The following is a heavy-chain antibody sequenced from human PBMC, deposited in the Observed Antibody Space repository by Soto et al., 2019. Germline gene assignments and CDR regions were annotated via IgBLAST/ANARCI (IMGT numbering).Heavy chain of an antibody. CDR3: ARDHISVVVVPAAHDAFDI. CDR1: GFTFSDHY. CDR2: ISSSGSTI. Sequence: GGSLRLSCAASGFTFSDHYMSWIRQAPGKGLEWVSYISSSGSTIYYADSVKGRFTISRDNAKNSLYLQMNSLRAEDTAVYYCARDHISVVVVPAAHDAFDIWGQGTMVTVSS. D-gene: IGHD2-2*01. J-gene: IGHJ3*02. V-gene: IGHV3-11*01.